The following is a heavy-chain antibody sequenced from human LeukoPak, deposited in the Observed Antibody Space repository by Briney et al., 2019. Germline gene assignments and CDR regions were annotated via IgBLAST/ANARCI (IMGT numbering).Heavy chain of an antibody. CDR2: LYYSSNT. V-gene: IGHV4-59*04. D-gene: IGHD6-6*01. CDR1: GGSISSYY. J-gene: IGHJ5*02. CDR3: AIGHRIAARSNWFDP. Sequence: PSETLSLTCTVSGGSISSYYWGWIRQPPGKGLEWIGSLYYSSNTYYNPSLESRVTISVDTSKNQFSLKLSSVTAADTAVYYCAIGHRIAARSNWFDPWGQGTLVTVSS.